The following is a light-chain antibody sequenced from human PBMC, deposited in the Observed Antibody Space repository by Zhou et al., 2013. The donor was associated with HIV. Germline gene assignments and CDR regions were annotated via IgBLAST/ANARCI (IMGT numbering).Light chain of an antibody. CDR1: QSIRSW. J-gene: IGKJ4*01. V-gene: IGKV1-5*03. Sequence: DIQMTQSPSTLSASVGDRVTITCRASQSIRSWLAWYQQKPGKAPKVLIYKASSLDSGVPSRFSGRGSGTEFTLAISSLQPDDFATYYCQQYSNYPLTFGGGTKVEIK. CDR3: QQYSNYPLT. CDR2: KAS.